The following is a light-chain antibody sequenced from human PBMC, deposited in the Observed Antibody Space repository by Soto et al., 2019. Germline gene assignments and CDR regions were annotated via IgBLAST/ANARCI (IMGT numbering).Light chain of an antibody. V-gene: IGLV2-14*01. CDR3: SSYTSSSTLVV. Sequence: QSVLTQPASVSGSPGQSITISCTGTSRDLGGYNYVSWYQQHPGKAPKLMIYDVSNRPSGVSNRFSGSKSGNTASLTISGLHAEDEADYYCSSYTSSSTLVVFGGGTKLTVL. J-gene: IGLJ2*01. CDR2: DVS. CDR1: SRDLGGYNY.